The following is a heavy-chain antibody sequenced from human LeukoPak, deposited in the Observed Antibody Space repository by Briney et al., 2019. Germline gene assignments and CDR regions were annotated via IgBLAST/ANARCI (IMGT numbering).Heavy chain of an antibody. CDR3: ARESLHCSSTSCYSYYYYMDV. CDR2: ISAYNGNT. V-gene: IGHV1-18*01. Sequence: ASVKVSCKASGYTFTSYGISWVRQAPEQGLEWMGWISAYNGNTNYAQKLQGRVTMTTDTSTSTAYMELRSLRSDATAVYYCARESLHCSSTSCYSYYYYMDVWGKGTTVTVSS. D-gene: IGHD2-2*01. CDR1: GYTFTSYG. J-gene: IGHJ6*03.